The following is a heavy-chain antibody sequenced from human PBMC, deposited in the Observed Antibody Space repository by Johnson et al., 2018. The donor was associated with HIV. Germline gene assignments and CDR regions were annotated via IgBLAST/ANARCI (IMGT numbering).Heavy chain of an antibody. CDR1: GFTFSDHY. J-gene: IGHJ3*02. D-gene: IGHD1-26*01. CDR2: MSYDGSNK. CDR3: ARAVGAPRAYEDDAFDI. V-gene: IGHV3-30*03. Sequence: QVQLLESGGGLVQPGGSLRLSCAASGFTFSDHYMDWVRQAPGKGLEWVAIMSYDGSNKYYADSVKGRFTISRDNAKNSLYLQMNSLRAEDTAVYYCARAVGAPRAYEDDAFDIWGQGTMVTVSS.